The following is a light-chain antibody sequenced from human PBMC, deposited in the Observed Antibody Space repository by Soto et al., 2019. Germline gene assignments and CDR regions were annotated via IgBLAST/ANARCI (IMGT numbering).Light chain of an antibody. Sequence: EIVLTQSPGSLSLSPGERATLSCRASQTVTSSFLAWYQQKPGQAPRLLIYGASNRATDIPDRFSGSGSGTDFTLAISRVEPEDFAVYYCQQRSNWITFGQGTRLEIK. V-gene: IGKV3D-20*02. CDR1: QTVTSSF. J-gene: IGKJ5*01. CDR2: GAS. CDR3: QQRSNWIT.